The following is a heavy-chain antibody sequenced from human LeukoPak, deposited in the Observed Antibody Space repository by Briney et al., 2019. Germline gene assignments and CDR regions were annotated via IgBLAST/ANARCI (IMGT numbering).Heavy chain of an antibody. J-gene: IGHJ4*02. D-gene: IGHD5/OR15-5a*01. V-gene: IGHV3-30*03. CDR3: ARDGMSNGDY. CDR1: GFTFSSYG. Sequence: GGSLRLSCAASGFTFSSYGMHWVRQAPGKGLEWVAVISYDGSNKYYADSVKGRFTISRDNSKNTLYLQMNSLRAEDTAVYYCARDGMSNGDYWGQGTLVTVSS. CDR2: ISYDGSNK.